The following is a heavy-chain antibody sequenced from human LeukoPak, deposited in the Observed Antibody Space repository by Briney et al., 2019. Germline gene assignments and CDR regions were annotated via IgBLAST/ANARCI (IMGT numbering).Heavy chain of an antibody. CDR2: ISYDEIQK. J-gene: IGHJ4*02. V-gene: IGHV3-30-3*01. CDR3: ARENLLGYYDSSGYSN. Sequence: PGRSLRLSCAASGFTFSNYAMHWVRQAPGKGLEWVAVISYDEIQKHYTDSVKGRFTISRDNSKNTLHLQMNSLRAEDTALYYCARENLLGYYDSSGYSNWGQGTLVTVSS. D-gene: IGHD3-22*01. CDR1: GFTFSNYA.